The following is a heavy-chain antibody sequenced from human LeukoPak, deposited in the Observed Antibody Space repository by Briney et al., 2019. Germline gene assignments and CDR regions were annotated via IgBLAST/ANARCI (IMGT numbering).Heavy chain of an antibody. V-gene: IGHV3-21*01. Sequence: PGGSLRLSCAASGFTFSSYSMNWVRQAPGKGLEWVSSISSSSYIYYADSVKGRFTISRDNAKDSLYLQMNSLRAEDTAVYYCARHVDTAMDYWGQGTLVTVSS. CDR1: GFTFSSYS. J-gene: IGHJ4*02. CDR2: ISSSSYI. D-gene: IGHD5-18*01. CDR3: ARHVDTAMDY.